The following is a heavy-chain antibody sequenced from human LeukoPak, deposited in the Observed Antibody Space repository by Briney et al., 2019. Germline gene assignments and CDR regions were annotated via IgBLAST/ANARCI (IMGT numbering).Heavy chain of an antibody. CDR1: GYSFTSYW. D-gene: IGHD1-1*01. V-gene: IGHV5-10-1*01. J-gene: IGHJ4*02. CDR2: IDPSDSYT. Sequence: GESLKISCKGSGYSFTSYWISWVRQMPGKGLEWMGRIDPSDSYTKYSPSFQGHVTISADKSISTAYLQWSSLKASDTATYYCARTKRLEYYFDYWGQGTLVTVSS. CDR3: ARTKRLEYYFDY.